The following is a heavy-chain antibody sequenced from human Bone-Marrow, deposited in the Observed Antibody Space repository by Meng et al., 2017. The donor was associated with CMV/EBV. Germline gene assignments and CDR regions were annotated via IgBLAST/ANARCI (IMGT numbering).Heavy chain of an antibody. CDR2: IYPGDSNT. Sequence: KVSCKGSGYRFTTYWISWVRQMPGKGLEWMAIIYPGDSNTRYGPSFQGQVTISADRSTSTAYLQWSSLKASDTAVYYCARSYTNYYYGMDVWGQGPTVTVSS. J-gene: IGHJ6*02. V-gene: IGHV5-51*01. CDR1: GYRFTTYW. CDR3: ARSYTNYYYGMDV. D-gene: IGHD3-10*01.